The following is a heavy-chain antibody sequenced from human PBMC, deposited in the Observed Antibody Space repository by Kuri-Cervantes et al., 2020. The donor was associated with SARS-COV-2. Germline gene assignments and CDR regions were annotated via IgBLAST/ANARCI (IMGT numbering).Heavy chain of an antibody. CDR2: ISGSGDNT. CDR3: APRDY. V-gene: IGHV3-23*01. J-gene: IGHJ4*02. CDR1: GFTFSSLS. Sequence: GGSLRLSCAVSGFTFSSLSMNWVRQAPGKGLEWVSGISGSGDNTYYADSVKGQFTISRDNSKKTLYLQMNSLRVEDTALYYCAPRDYWGQGILVTVSS.